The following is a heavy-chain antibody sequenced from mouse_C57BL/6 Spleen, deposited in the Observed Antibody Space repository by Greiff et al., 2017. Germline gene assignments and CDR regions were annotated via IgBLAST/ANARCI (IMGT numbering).Heavy chain of an antibody. CDR1: GYTFTSYW. CDR2: IAPGSGNT. Sequence: QVQLQQPGAELVKPGASVKMSCKASGYTFTSYWITWVKQRPGQGLEWIGDIAPGSGNTNYNEKFKSKATLTVDKSSSTAYMQLSSLTSEDSAVYYCARYYWSGYGFVDGCGTGTTVICSS. CDR3: ARYYWSGYGFVDG. J-gene: IGHJ1*03. D-gene: IGHD1-1*01. V-gene: IGHV1-55*01.